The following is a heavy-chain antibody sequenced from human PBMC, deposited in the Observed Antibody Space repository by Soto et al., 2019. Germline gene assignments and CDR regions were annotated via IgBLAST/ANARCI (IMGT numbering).Heavy chain of an antibody. CDR2: IYNSGST. J-gene: IGHJ4*02. Sequence: SETLSLTCSVSGVSINGYYWNWIRQPPGKGLEWIGYIYNSGSTNYNPSLKSRVTISVDTSKNQFSLKLSPVTAADTAVYYCARALGDQLLFDYWGQGTLVTVSS. D-gene: IGHD2-2*01. CDR1: GVSINGYY. V-gene: IGHV4-59*01. CDR3: ARALGDQLLFDY.